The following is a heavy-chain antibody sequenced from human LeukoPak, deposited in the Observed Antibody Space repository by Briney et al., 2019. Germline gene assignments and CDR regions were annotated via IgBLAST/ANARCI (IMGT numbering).Heavy chain of an antibody. V-gene: IGHV6-1*01. D-gene: IGHD3/OR15-3a*01. CDR3: ARQTGSGLFILP. CDR1: GDSVSSNSAA. CDR2: TYYRSNWNN. Sequence: SQTLSLTCAISGDSVSSNSAAGNWIRQSPSRGLEWLGRTYYRSNWNNDYAEYVNSRITIKPDTSKNQFSLRLTSVTAADTAVYYCARQTGSGLFILPGGQGTLVTVSS. J-gene: IGHJ4*02.